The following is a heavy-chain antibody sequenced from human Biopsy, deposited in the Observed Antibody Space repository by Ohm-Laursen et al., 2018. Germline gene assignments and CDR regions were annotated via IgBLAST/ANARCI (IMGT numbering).Heavy chain of an antibody. CDR3: ATKLTGYFHH. V-gene: IGHV1-69*06. D-gene: IGHD3-9*01. CDR2: NIPILGTG. CDR1: GGTFSNYG. Sequence: GSSVKVSCNAPGGTFSNYGVNWVQQAPGQGLEWLGGNIPILGTGNYAQKFQDRVTVAADTSTSTATMELRSLRSDDTAVYYCATKLTGYFHHWGQGTLVIVSS. J-gene: IGHJ1*01.